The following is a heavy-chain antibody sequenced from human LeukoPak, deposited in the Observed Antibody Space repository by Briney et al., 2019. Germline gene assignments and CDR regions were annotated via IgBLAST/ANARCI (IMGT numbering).Heavy chain of an antibody. D-gene: IGHD4-17*01. Sequence: SETLSLTCTVSGGSISSGDYYWCWLRQPPGKVLECIGYFYYSGSTYYHPSLKSRVTISVDTSKNQFSLKLSSVTAEDTAVYYCARAYDDYAFDFWGRGTVITVSA. V-gene: IGHV4-30-4*01. J-gene: IGHJ4*02. CDR1: GGSISSGDYY. CDR3: ARAYDDYAFDF. CDR2: FYYSGST.